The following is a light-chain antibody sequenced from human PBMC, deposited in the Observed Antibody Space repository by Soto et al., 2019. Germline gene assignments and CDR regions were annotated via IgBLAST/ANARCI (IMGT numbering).Light chain of an antibody. Sequence: EIVMTQSPATLSVSPGERATLSCRASQIVGSNLAWYQQKPGQAPRLRIYGAFSRATGIPARFSGSGSGTEFTLTISSLQSEDFAVYYCHQYNSWPLYFGPGTKVDIQ. CDR1: QIVGSN. J-gene: IGKJ3*01. V-gene: IGKV3D-15*01. CDR2: GAF. CDR3: HQYNSWPLY.